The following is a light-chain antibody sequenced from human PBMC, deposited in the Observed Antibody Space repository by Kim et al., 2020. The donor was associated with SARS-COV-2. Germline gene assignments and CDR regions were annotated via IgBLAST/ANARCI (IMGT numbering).Light chain of an antibody. V-gene: IGKV3-11*01. J-gene: IGKJ2*01. CDR2: DAS. CDR3: QQRSSWPNT. CDR1: QSVSSY. Sequence: EIVLTQSPATLSLSPGERATLSCRASQSVSSYLAWYQHKPGQAPRLLIYDASNRATGIPARFSGSGSGTDFSLTISSLEPEDFAVYYCQQRSSWPNTFGKGTKLEI.